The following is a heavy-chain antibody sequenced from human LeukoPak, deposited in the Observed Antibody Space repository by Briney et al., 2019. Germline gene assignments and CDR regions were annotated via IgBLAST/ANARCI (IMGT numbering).Heavy chain of an antibody. Sequence: PSETLSLTCTVSGGSISSSSYYWGWIRQPPGKGLEWIGSIYYSGSTYYNPSLKSRVTISVDTSKNQFSLKLSSVTAADTAVYYCARLNGQQLFSDDYWGQGTLVTVSS. V-gene: IGHV4-39*07. D-gene: IGHD6-13*01. CDR1: GGSISSSSYY. CDR3: ARLNGQQLFSDDY. J-gene: IGHJ4*02. CDR2: IYYSGST.